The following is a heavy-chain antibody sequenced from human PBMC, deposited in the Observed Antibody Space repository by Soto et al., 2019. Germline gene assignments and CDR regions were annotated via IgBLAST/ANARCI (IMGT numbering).Heavy chain of an antibody. CDR1: GDSVSSNSAA. Sequence: SQTLSLTCAISGDSVSSNSAAWNWIRQSPSRGLEWLGRTYYRPKWYNDYAVSVKSRITINPDTSKNQFSLQLNSVTPEDTAVYYCARTYYDILTGYYAFDIWGQGTMVTVSS. CDR2: TYYRPKWYN. CDR3: ARTYYDILTGYYAFDI. J-gene: IGHJ3*02. V-gene: IGHV6-1*01. D-gene: IGHD3-9*01.